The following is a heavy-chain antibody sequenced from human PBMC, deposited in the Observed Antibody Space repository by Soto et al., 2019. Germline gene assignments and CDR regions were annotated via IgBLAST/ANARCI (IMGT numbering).Heavy chain of an antibody. V-gene: IGHV4-4*02. CDR3: ARDLKSYSSSWFYFDS. D-gene: IGHD6-13*01. Sequence: SSETLSLTCAVSSGSITSSNWWSWVRQPPGKGLEWIGEIYHSGSTNYNPSLKSRVTISVDKSKNQFSLNLSSVTAADTALYYCARDLKSYSSSWFYFDSWGQGTLVTVSS. J-gene: IGHJ4*02. CDR2: IYHSGST. CDR1: SGSITSSNW.